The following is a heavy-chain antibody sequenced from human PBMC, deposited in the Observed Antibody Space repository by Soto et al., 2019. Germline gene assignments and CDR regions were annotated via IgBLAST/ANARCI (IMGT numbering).Heavy chain of an antibody. Sequence: EVQLLESGGGLVQPGGSLRLSCAVSGFPFSSSAMSWVRQAPGKGGEWVSSTSASGDSTYYADSVKGRFTISRDNSKNTLYLQMNSLRAEDTAVYYCARHGGSGSFDYWGQGTLVTVSS. V-gene: IGHV3-23*01. D-gene: IGHD6-19*01. CDR3: ARHGGSGSFDY. CDR1: GFPFSSSA. J-gene: IGHJ4*02. CDR2: TSASGDST.